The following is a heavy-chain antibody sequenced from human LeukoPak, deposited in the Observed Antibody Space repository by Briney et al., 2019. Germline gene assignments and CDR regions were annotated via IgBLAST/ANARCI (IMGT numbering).Heavy chain of an antibody. J-gene: IGHJ3*02. CDR3: AKSGRYSSGWYRDDAFDI. D-gene: IGHD6-19*01. CDR1: GFTFNNYD. V-gene: IGHV3-30*18. CDR2: ISYDGSNK. Sequence: GRSLRLSCAASGFTFNNYDIHWVRQAPGKGLEWVAVISYDGSNKYYADSVKGRFTISRDHSKNTLYLQMNSLRAEDTAVYYCAKSGRYSSGWYRDDAFDIWGQGTMVTVSS.